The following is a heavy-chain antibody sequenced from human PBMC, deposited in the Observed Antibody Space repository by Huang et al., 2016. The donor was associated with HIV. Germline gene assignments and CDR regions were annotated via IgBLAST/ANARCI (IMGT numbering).Heavy chain of an antibody. V-gene: IGHV5-51*01. J-gene: IGHJ6*02. Sequence: EEQLVQSGAEVKKPGESLKISCEGSGYSFAKYWIGWVRQRPGKGLEWMGIIYPDDSDTRYSPSCQGQVSISADKSISTAYLQWSSLKASDTAMYYCARLDTARNYYYYGLDVWGQGTSVIVSS. CDR3: ARLDTARNYYYYGLDV. CDR2: IYPDDSDT. D-gene: IGHD5-18*01. CDR1: GYSFAKYW.